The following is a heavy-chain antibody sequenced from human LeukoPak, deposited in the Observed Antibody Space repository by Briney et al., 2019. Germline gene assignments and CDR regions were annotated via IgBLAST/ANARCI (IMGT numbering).Heavy chain of an antibody. D-gene: IGHD2-2*01. CDR1: GFTFSNAW. CDR3: TVRGRYCSSTSCYWLDY. CDR2: IKSKTDGGTT. V-gene: IGHV3-15*01. J-gene: IGHJ4*02. Sequence: GSLRLSCAASGFTFSNAWMSWVRQAPGKGLEWVGRIKSKTDGGTTDYAAPVKGRFTISRDDSKNTLYLQMNSLKTEDTAVYYCTVRGRYCSSTSCYWLDYWGQGTLVTVSS.